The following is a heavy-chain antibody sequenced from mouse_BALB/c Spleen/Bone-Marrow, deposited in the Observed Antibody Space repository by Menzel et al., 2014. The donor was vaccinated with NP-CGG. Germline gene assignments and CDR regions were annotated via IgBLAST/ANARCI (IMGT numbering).Heavy chain of an antibody. Sequence: DVKLVESGGGLVQPGGSRKLSCAASGFTFSSFGMHWVRQAPERGLEWVAYISSGSSTIFYADTVKGRFTISRDNPKNTLFLQMTSLRSEETAMYYCTRGGNWEDFDYWGQGTTLTVSS. CDR1: GFTFSSFG. CDR3: TRGGNWEDFDY. CDR2: ISSGSSTI. V-gene: IGHV5-17*02. D-gene: IGHD4-1*01. J-gene: IGHJ2*01.